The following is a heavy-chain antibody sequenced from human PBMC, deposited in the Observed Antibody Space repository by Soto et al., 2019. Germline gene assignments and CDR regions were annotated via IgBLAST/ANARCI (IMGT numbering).Heavy chain of an antibody. CDR1: GGSISSGGYY. CDR2: IYYSGST. D-gene: IGHD2-15*01. Sequence: SETLSLTCTVSGGSISSGGYYWSWIRQHPGKGLEWIGYIYYSGSTYYNPSLKSRVTISVDTPKNQFSLKLSSVTAADTAVYYCARGSIVVVVAATLWFDPWGQGTLVTVSS. CDR3: ARGSIVVVVAATLWFDP. V-gene: IGHV4-31*03. J-gene: IGHJ5*02.